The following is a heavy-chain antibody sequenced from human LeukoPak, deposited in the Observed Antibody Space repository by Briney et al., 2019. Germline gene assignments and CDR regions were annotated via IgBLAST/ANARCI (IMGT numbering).Heavy chain of an antibody. V-gene: IGHV4-59*01. D-gene: IGHD3-22*01. CDR2: IYYSGNT. CDR1: GGSISSYY. CDR3: ARDRDSSGLRDFDL. J-gene: IGHJ2*01. Sequence: SETLSLTCTVSGGSISSYYWSWIRQPPGKGLEWIGYIYYSGNTNYNPSLKSRVSISIDTSKNQFSLQLSSVTAADTAVYYCARDRDSSGLRDFDLWGRGTLVTVSA.